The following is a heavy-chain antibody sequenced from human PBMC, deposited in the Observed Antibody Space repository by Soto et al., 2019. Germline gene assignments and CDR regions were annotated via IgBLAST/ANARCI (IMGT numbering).Heavy chain of an antibody. CDR3: TRVSSYYGSGRGVLDY. CDR1: GFAVNNDY. V-gene: IGHV3-66*01. CDR2: ISKDGST. Sequence: VHLVESGGDLVQPGGSLRLSCAISGFAVNNDYVSWVRQAPGKGLEWVSVISKDGSTVYADSVQGRFFVSRDATRNMVFLQMNSLRVEDTAVYHCTRVSSYYGSGRGVLDYWGQGTLVTVSS. J-gene: IGHJ4*02. D-gene: IGHD3-10*01.